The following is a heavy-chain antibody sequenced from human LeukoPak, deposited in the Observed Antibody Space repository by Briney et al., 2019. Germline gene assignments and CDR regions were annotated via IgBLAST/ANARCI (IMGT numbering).Heavy chain of an antibody. V-gene: IGHV4-30-2*01. CDR2: IYHSGST. D-gene: IGHD2-2*01. CDR3: ARVGCSSTSCPFDP. Sequence: SETLSLTCAVSGGSISSGGYSWSWLRQPPGKGLEWIGYIYHSGSTYYNPSLKSRVTISVDRSKNQFSLKLSSVTAADTAVYYCARVGCSSTSCPFDPWGQGTLVTVAS. CDR1: GGSISSGGYS. J-gene: IGHJ5*02.